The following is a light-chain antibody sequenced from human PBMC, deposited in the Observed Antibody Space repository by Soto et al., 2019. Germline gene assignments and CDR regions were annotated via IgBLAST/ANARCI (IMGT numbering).Light chain of an antibody. CDR1: QSLLNRNGQNC. V-gene: IGKV2-28*01. J-gene: IGKJ4*01. CDR3: MQALESPPT. Sequence: DIVMTQSPLSMPVTPGEPASISCRSSQSLLNRNGQNCLDWYLQKPGQSPQLLIHMGFIRASGVPDRFSGSGSGTYFTVTISRVEAEDVGVYYCMQALESPPTFGGGTNLEIK. CDR2: MGF.